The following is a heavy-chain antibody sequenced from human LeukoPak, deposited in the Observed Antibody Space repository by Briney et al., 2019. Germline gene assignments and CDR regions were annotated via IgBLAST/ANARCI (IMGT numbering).Heavy chain of an antibody. V-gene: IGHV5-51*02. J-gene: IGHJ4*02. D-gene: IGHD2-2*01. CDR1: GYSFTSYW. Sequence: GESLKISCKGSGYSFTSYWTGWVRQMPGKGMEWMGIIYPGDSDTRYSPSFQGQVTISADKSTSTAYLQWSSLKASDTAMYYCARHVVYCSSTSCYAGKYYFDYWGQGTLVTVSS. CDR2: IYPGDSDT. CDR3: ARHVVYCSSTSCYAGKYYFDY.